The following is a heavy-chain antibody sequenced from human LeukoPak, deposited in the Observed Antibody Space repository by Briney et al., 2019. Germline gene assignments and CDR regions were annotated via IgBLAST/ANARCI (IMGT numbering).Heavy chain of an antibody. V-gene: IGHV4-34*01. J-gene: IGHJ4*02. CDR2: INHSGST. D-gene: IGHD6-13*01. CDR3: ARVRKAAAGRGGFDY. CDR1: GGSFSGYY. Sequence: PSETLSLTCAVYGGSFSGYYWSWIRQPPGKVLEWIGEINHSGSTNYNPSLKSRVTISVDTSKNQFSLKLSSVTAADTAVYYCARVRKAAAGRGGFDYWGQGTLVTVSS.